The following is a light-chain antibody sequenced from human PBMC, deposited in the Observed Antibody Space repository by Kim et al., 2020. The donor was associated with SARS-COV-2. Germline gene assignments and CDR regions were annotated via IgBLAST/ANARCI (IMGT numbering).Light chain of an antibody. J-gene: IGLJ2*01. V-gene: IGLV3-1*01. Sequence: SYELTQPPSLSLSPGQTASITCSGDQLGDKYASWYQQKPGQSPVLVIYEDNKRPSGIPERFSGSNSGNTATLTISGTQTLDEADYYCQTWDTTTVVFGGGTQLTVL. CDR1: QLGDKY. CDR3: QTWDTTTVV. CDR2: EDN.